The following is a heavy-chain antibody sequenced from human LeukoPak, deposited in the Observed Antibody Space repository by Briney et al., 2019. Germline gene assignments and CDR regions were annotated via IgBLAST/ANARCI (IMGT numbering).Heavy chain of an antibody. D-gene: IGHD3-16*01. V-gene: IGHV3-7*01. Sequence: PRGSLRLSCAASGFTFSSYWMSWVRQAPGKGLEWVANIKQDGSEKCYVDSVKGRFTISRDNAKNSLYLQMNSLRAEDTAVYYCARITLLGWFDPWGQGTLVTVSS. J-gene: IGHJ5*02. CDR1: GFTFSSYW. CDR2: IKQDGSEK. CDR3: ARITLLGWFDP.